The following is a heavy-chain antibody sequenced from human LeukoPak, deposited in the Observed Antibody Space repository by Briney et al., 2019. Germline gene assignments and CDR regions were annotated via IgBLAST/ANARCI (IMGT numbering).Heavy chain of an antibody. V-gene: IGHV1-46*01. CDR2: INPSGGST. Sequence: ASVKVSCKASGYTFTSYYMHWERQAPGQGLEWMGIINPSGGSTSYAQKFQGRVTMTRDTSTSTVYMELSSLRSEDTAVYYCARDYARGSSGWYFDYWGQGTLVTVSS. D-gene: IGHD6-19*01. J-gene: IGHJ4*02. CDR1: GYTFTSYY. CDR3: ARDYARGSSGWYFDY.